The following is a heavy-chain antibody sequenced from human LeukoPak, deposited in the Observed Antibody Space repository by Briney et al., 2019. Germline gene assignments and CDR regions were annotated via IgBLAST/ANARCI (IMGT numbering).Heavy chain of an antibody. D-gene: IGHD3-10*01. CDR3: ASLRGVFGGFFDY. CDR1: GGSISSYY. CDR2: IYTSETT. V-gene: IGHV4-4*07. Sequence: TSETLSLTCTVSGGSISSYYWSWIRQPAGKGLEWIGRIYTSETTNYNPSLKSRVSISIDMSRNQFSLKLSSVTAADTAIYYCASLRGVFGGFFDYWGQGILVTVSS. J-gene: IGHJ4*02.